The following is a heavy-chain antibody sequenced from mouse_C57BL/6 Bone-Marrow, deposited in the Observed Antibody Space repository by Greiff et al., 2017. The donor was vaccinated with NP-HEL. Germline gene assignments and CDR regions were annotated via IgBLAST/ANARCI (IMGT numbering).Heavy chain of an antibody. Sequence: EVQLVESGGGLVKPGGSLKLSCAASGFTFSSYTMSWVRQTPEKRLEWVATISGGGGNTYYPDSVKGRFTISRDNAKNTLYLQMSSLRSEDTALYYCARHEGLNWDWYFDVWGTGTTVTVSS. CDR3: ARHEGLNWDWYFDV. CDR2: ISGGGGNT. J-gene: IGHJ1*03. D-gene: IGHD4-1*01. CDR1: GFTFSSYT. V-gene: IGHV5-9*01.